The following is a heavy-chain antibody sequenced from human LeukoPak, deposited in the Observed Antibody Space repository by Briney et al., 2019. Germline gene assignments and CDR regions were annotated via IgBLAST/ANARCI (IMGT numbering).Heavy chain of an antibody. CDR2: ISGTGDAT. V-gene: IGHV3-23*01. CDR3: ARDRDFPRDQFDH. CDR1: GFSFNNYA. D-gene: IGHD2-21*02. J-gene: IGHJ4*02. Sequence: QSGGSLRLSCAASGFSFNNYAMSWVRQAPGKGLEWVSAISGTGDATWYPDSVKGRFTISRDKSRNTVYLQMNSLRAEDTALYYCARDRDFPRDQFDHWGQGTLVTVSS.